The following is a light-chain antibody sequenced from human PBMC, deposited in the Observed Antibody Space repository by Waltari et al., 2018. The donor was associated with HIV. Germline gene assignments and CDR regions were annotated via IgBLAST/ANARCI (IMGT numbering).Light chain of an antibody. CDR2: GNS. Sequence: QSVLTQPPSVSGAPGQRVTISCTGSSSNIGAGYDVHWYQQLPGKTPKLLIYGNSNRPSGVPDRFSGSKAGTSASLAITGLQAEDEADYYCQSYDSILSGSWVFGGGTKLTVL. CDR3: QSYDSILSGSWV. CDR1: SSNIGAGYD. V-gene: IGLV1-40*01. J-gene: IGLJ3*02.